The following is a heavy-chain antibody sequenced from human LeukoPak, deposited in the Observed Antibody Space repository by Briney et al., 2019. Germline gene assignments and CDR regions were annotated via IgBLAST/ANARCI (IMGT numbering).Heavy chain of an antibody. CDR3: AKDGGLWVSAHWGDS. D-gene: IGHD7-27*01. Sequence: SGGSLRLSCTASGFTFSSYTMSWVRQAPGKGLKWVSTITTGGPNTYYADSVKGRFTVSRDDSKNTLYLQMNSLRAEDTAVYYCAKDGGLWVSAHWGDSWGRGTLVTVFS. CDR2: ITTGGPNT. V-gene: IGHV3-23*01. CDR1: GFTFSSYT. J-gene: IGHJ4*02.